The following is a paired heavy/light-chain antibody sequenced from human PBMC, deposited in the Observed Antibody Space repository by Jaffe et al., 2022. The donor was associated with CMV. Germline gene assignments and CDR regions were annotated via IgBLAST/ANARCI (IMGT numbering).Heavy chain of an antibody. CDR2: INHSGST. D-gene: IGHD5-18*01. V-gene: IGHV4-34*01. Sequence: QVQLQQWGAGLLKPSETLSLTCAVYGGSFSGYYWSWIRQPPGKGLEWIGEINHSGSTNYNPSLKSRVTISVDTSKNQFSLKLSSVTAADTAVYYCARGQGTRTWIQLWPYYFDYWGQGTLVTVSS. CDR3: ARGQGTRTWIQLWPYYFDY. CDR1: GGSFSGYY. J-gene: IGHJ4*02.
Light chain of an antibody. Sequence: DIQMTQSPSSLSASVGDRVTITCRASQSISSYLNWYQQKPGKAPKLLIYAASSLQSGVPSRFSGSGSGTDFTLTISSLQPEDFATYYCQQSYSTPRFGGGTKVEIK. J-gene: IGKJ4*01. CDR3: QQSYSTPR. CDR1: QSISSY. CDR2: AAS. V-gene: IGKV1-39*01.